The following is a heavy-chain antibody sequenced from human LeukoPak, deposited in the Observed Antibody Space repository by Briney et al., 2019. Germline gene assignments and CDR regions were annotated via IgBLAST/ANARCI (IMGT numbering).Heavy chain of an antibody. V-gene: IGHV3-21*01. CDR3: ARAGVVDFTNYGSATFDY. CDR2: ITSSSAYI. Sequence: GGSLRLSCAASGFTFSTHSMNWVRQAPGKGLEWVSSITSSSAYIYYAASVRGRFTISRDNAENSLFLQMNSLRVEDTAVYYCARAGVVDFTNYGSATFDYWGQGTLVTVSS. D-gene: IGHD4-11*01. CDR1: GFTFSTHS. J-gene: IGHJ4*02.